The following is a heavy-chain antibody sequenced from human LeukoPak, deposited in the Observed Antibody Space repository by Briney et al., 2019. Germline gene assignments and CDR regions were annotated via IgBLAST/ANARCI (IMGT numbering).Heavy chain of an antibody. D-gene: IGHD3-10*01. CDR1: GFTFSSYS. J-gene: IGHJ5*02. V-gene: IGHV3-21*01. Sequence: PGGSLRLSCAASGFTFSSYSMNWVRQAPGKGLEWVSSISSSSSYIYYADSVKGRFTISRDNAKNSLYLQMNSLRAEDTAVYYCARDYYGSGSYYYWFDPWAREPWSPSPQ. CDR3: ARDYYGSGSYYYWFDP. CDR2: ISSSSSYI.